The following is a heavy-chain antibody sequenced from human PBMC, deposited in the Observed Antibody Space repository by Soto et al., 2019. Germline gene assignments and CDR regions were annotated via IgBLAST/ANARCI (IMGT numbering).Heavy chain of an antibody. J-gene: IGHJ4*02. V-gene: IGHV3-20*04. CDR1: GFSFDEYG. CDR2: INWNGGST. Sequence: PGGSLRLSCAASGFSFDEYGMSWVRQAPGKGLEWVSGINWNGGSTTYADSVKGRFTISRDNAKNSLYLQMNSLRAGDTAFYYGAKAFSSSWFFDDWGLGTLVTVSS. CDR3: AKAFSSSWFFDD. D-gene: IGHD6-13*01.